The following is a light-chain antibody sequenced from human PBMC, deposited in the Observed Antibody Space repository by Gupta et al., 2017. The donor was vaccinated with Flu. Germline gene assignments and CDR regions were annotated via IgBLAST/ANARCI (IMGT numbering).Light chain of an antibody. V-gene: IGLV1-44*01. J-gene: IGLJ1*01. CDR2: GSN. CDR1: RSNIGSNS. Sequence: QPVLSQPPSASGPPGQRVALSCSGSRSNIGSNSVNWYQQVPGTAPKLLIYGSNQRPSGVPARFSGSKSGTSASLAISGLQSADEADYYCAAWDDSLNGHYVFGTGTKVTVV. CDR3: AAWDDSLNGHYV.